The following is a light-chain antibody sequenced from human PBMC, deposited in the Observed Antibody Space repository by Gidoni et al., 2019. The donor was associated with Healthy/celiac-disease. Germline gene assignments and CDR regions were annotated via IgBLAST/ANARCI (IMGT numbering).Light chain of an antibody. V-gene: IGLV2-14*03. CDR1: SDDVGGYNY. CDR2: DVS. Sequence: QSALTQPASVSVSLGQSITISCSGTSDDVGGYNYVSWYQQHPGKAPKLMIYDVSNRPSGVSNRFSGSKSGNTASLTISGLQAEDEADYYCSSYTSFYVFGTGTKVTVL. CDR3: SSYTSFYV. J-gene: IGLJ1*01.